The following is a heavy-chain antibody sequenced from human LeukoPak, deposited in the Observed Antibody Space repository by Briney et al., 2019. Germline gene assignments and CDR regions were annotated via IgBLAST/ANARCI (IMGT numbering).Heavy chain of an antibody. V-gene: IGHV1-69*04. CDR1: GYTFTSYG. D-gene: IGHD3-10*01. CDR2: IIPILGIA. J-gene: IGHJ4*02. CDR3: ARATMVRGGYYFDY. Sequence: ASVKVSCKASGYTFTSYGISWVRQAPGQGLEWMGRIIPILGIANYAQKFQGRVTITADKSTSTAYMELSSLRSEDTAVYYCARATMVRGGYYFDYWGQGTLVTVSS.